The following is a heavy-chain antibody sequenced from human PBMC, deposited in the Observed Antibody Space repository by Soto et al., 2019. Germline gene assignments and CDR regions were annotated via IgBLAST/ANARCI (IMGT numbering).Heavy chain of an antibody. V-gene: IGHV3-23*01. Sequence: EVQLLESGGGLVQPGGSLRLSCGASGFTFSVYAMTWVRQAPGKGLEWVSAISGNGGSTYYADSVKGRFTISRDNSKGTLHLQMNSLRVEDTAVYYCAKDITFGPPLVRFDSWGQGTLVTVSP. D-gene: IGHD6-6*01. J-gene: IGHJ4*02. CDR3: AKDITFGPPLVRFDS. CDR2: ISGNGGST. CDR1: GFTFSVYA.